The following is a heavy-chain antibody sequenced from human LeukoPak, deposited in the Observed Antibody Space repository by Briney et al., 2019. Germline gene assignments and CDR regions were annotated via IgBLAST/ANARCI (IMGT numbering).Heavy chain of an antibody. CDR2: IYYSGST. V-gene: IGHV4-39*07. Sequence: SETLSLTCTVSGGSISSSSYYWGWIRQPPGKGLEWIGSIYYSGSTYYNPSLKSRVTISVDTSKNQFSLKLSSLTAADTAVYYCARVLVYYDSSGYLDYWGQGTLVTVSS. J-gene: IGHJ4*02. D-gene: IGHD3-22*01. CDR1: GGSISSSSYY. CDR3: ARVLVYYDSSGYLDY.